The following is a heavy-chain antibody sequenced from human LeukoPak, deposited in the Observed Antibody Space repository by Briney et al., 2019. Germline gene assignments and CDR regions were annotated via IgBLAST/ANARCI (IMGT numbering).Heavy chain of an antibody. V-gene: IGHV4-38-2*02. D-gene: IGHD1-20*01. CDR3: ARERGDNWNVGP. CDR2: IDHSGRT. Sequence: SETLSLTCTVSGYSISSGDYWGWIRPPPGKGRGWIRTIDHSGRTYYNPSLKSRVTISVATSKNHFSLKLSSVTAADTAVYYCARERGDNWNVGPWGQGTLVTVSS. J-gene: IGHJ5*02. CDR1: GYSISSGDY.